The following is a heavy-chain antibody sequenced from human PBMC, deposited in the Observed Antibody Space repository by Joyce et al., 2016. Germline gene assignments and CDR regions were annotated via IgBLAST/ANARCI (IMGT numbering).Heavy chain of an antibody. J-gene: IGHJ5*02. V-gene: IGHV3-30-3*01. Sequence: QVQLVESGGGVGQPGRSLTLSCAASGFSFSRFSMVWIRQAQGKGMEWAAVISSDGSNKYYADSAKGRFIISRDKSKNTLNLKMTGLRSDDTGVYYCARGTTVTRMGNWFDPWGQGTLVTVSS. D-gene: IGHD4-17*01. CDR3: ARGTTVTRMGNWFDP. CDR2: ISSDGSNK. CDR1: GFSFSRFS.